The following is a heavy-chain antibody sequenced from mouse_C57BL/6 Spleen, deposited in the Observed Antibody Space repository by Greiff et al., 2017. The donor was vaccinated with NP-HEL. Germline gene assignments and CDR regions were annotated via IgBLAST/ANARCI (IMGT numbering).Heavy chain of an antibody. CDR2: IDPETGGT. J-gene: IGHJ3*01. CDR1: GYTFTDYE. CDR3: TRGGVYDYDWFAY. V-gene: IGHV1-15*01. D-gene: IGHD2-4*01. Sequence: VQLQESGAELVRPGASVTLSCKASGYTFTDYEMHWVKQTPVHGLEWIGAIDPETGGTAYNQKFKGKAILTADKSSSTAYMELRSLTSEDSAVYYCTRGGVYDYDWFAYWGQGTLVTVSA.